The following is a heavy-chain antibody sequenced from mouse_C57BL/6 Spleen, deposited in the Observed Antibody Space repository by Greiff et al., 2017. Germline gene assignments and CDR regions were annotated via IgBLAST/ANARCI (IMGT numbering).Heavy chain of an antibody. CDR1: GYAFSSSW. CDR3: ATLRHYAMDY. J-gene: IGHJ4*01. D-gene: IGHD1-1*01. CDR2: IYPGDGDT. Sequence: VQLQQSGPELVKPGASAKISCKASGYAFSSSWMNWVKQRPGKGLEGIGRIYPGDGDTNYNGKFKGKATLTADKASSTAYMQLSSLTSEESAVYFCATLRHYAMDYWGQGTSVTVSS. V-gene: IGHV1-82*01.